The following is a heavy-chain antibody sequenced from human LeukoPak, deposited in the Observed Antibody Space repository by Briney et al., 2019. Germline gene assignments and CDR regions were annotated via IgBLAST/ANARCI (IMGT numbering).Heavy chain of an antibody. J-gene: IGHJ6*03. CDR3: ARDPYSGRYGDYYYYYMDV. CDR1: GFTFSTYW. Sequence: GGSLRLSCAASGFTFSTYWMSWVRQASGKGLEWVANITPDGSQKYFLDSVKGRFTISRDNARNSLYLQMNSLRAEDTAVYYCARDPYSGRYGDYYYYYMDVWGKGTTVTISS. CDR2: ITPDGSQK. D-gene: IGHD1-26*01. V-gene: IGHV3-7*01.